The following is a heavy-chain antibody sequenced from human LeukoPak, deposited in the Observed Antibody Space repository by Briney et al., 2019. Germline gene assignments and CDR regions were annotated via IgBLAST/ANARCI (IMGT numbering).Heavy chain of an antibody. CDR1: GFTFNTHA. CDR2: INGNGAGT. V-gene: IGHV3-23*01. Sequence: TGGSLRLSCAASGFTFNTHAMSWVRQAPGKGLEWVSGINGNGAGTYYSDSVKGRFTISRDNSKNTLYLQMSSLRAEDTAVYYCAKDQGYSYYYLDYWGQGTLVTVSS. J-gene: IGHJ4*02. D-gene: IGHD5-18*01. CDR3: AKDQGYSYYYLDY.